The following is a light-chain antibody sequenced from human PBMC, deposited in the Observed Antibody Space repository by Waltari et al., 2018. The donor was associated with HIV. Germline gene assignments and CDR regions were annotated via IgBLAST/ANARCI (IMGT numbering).Light chain of an antibody. CDR1: QGISSH. Sequence: IQLTQSPSFLSASVGDRDTITCRASQGISSHLAWNQQKPGKAPILLIYAASTVQRWVPSLFRGSGSGTEFTLTISSLQPEDFATYYCQQVNSYPLTFGGGTKVEIK. CDR2: AAS. J-gene: IGKJ4*01. V-gene: IGKV1-9*01. CDR3: QQVNSYPLT.